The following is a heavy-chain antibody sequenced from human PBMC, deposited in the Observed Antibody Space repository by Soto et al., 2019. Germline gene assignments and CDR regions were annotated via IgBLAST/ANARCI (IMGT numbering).Heavy chain of an antibody. CDR2: IYYSGGT. J-gene: IGHJ4*02. Sequence: SETLSLTCTVSGGSISSGGYYWSWIRQHPGKGLEWIGYIYYSGGTYYNPSLKSRVTISVDTSKNQFSLKLSSVTAADTAVYYCARAGYDFWSGYYDYWGQGTLVTVSS. D-gene: IGHD3-3*01. V-gene: IGHV4-31*03. CDR1: GGSISSGGYY. CDR3: ARAGYDFWSGYYDY.